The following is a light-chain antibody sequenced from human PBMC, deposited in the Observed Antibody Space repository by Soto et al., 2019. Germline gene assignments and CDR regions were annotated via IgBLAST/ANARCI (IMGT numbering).Light chain of an antibody. V-gene: IGLV1-51*02. Sequence: QSVLTQPPSLSAAPGQKVTISCSGSTSNIGNNYVSWFQQLPGTAPKLLIYENDRRPSGIPDRFSGSTSGTSATLGITGLQTGDEADYYCGTWDSCLSGYVFATGTKVTVL. CDR1: TSNIGNNY. CDR3: GTWDSCLSGYV. J-gene: IGLJ1*01. CDR2: END.